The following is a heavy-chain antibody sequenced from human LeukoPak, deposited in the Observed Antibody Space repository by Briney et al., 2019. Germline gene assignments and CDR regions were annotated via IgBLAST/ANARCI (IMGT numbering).Heavy chain of an antibody. CDR3: ARGGRAPYYYYGMDV. J-gene: IGHJ6*02. CDR2: MNPNSGNT. CDR1: GYTFINSG. V-gene: IGHV1-8*02. D-gene: IGHD1-14*01. Sequence: ASVKVSCKASGYTFINSGITWVRQAPGQGLEWMGWMNPNSGNTGYAQKFQGRVTMTRNTSISTAYMELSSLRSEDTAVYYCARGGRAPYYYYGMDVWGQGTTVTVSS.